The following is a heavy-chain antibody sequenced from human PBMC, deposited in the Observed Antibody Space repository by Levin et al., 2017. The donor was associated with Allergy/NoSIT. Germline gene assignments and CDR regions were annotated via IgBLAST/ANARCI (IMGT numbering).Heavy chain of an antibody. V-gene: IGHV3-7*01. CDR1: GFIFSDYW. CDR2: IKEDGGEG. CDR3: ASLGSVVTSNGALDY. J-gene: IGHJ4*02. D-gene: IGHD2-15*01. Sequence: TGGSLRLSCAASGFIFSDYWMTWVRQTPGKGLEWVANIKEDGGEGFYVDSVKGRFTVSRDKAGKSVFLQMNSLRAEDTAVYYCASLGSVVTSNGALDYWGQGALVTVSS.